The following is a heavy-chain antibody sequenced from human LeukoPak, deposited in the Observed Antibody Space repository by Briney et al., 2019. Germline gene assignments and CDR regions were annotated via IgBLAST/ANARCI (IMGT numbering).Heavy chain of an antibody. CDR3: ARGSPIAVPGTYDY. J-gene: IGHJ4*02. D-gene: IGHD6-19*01. CDR2: INPNSGGT. Sequence: ASVKVSCKASGYTFTGHYMHWVRQAPGQGLEWMGRINPNSGGTKYAQKFQGRVTMTRDTSISTAYMELTRMTSDDTAIYYCARGSPIAVPGTYDYWGQGTLVTVSS. CDR1: GYTFTGHY. V-gene: IGHV1-2*06.